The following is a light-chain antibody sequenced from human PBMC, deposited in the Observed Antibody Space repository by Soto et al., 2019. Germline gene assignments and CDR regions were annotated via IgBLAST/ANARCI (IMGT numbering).Light chain of an antibody. J-gene: IGLJ1*01. CDR2: QVS. V-gene: IGLV2-14*01. CDR1: TSDVGGYNY. CDR3: FSYTTSSAPYV. Sequence: QSVLTQPASVSGSPGQSITISCTGTTSDVGGYNYVSWYQQHPGKAPKLLIYQVSNRPSGVSNRFSGSKSGNTASLTISGRQAENEAAYYCFSYTTSSAPYVFGTGTKVTVL.